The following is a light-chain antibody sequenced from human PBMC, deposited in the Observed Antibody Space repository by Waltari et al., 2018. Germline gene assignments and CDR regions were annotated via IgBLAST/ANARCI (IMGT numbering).Light chain of an antibody. Sequence: EIVLTQSPGTLSLSPGEGASLSCRASQAVSRSYIAWYQQKPGQAPRLLISDASNRATGIPARFSGSGSETDFTLNISSLEPEDFAVYYCQQRNTWWTFGQGTKVEIK. J-gene: IGKJ1*01. V-gene: IGKV3D-11*01. CDR1: QAVSRSY. CDR3: QQRNTWWT. CDR2: DAS.